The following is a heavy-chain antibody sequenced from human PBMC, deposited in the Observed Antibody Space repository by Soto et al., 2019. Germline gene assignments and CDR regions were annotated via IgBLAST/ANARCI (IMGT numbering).Heavy chain of an antibody. Sequence: ASVKVSCKASGYIFVSYGLTWVRQAPGQGLEWMGWISPYNGNTNYAHELQGRVTMTTDTSTSTAYMEVRSLRSDDTAAYYCARDESSGAPNVGGQGTTVTVSS. D-gene: IGHD3-22*01. CDR2: ISPYNGNT. CDR1: GYIFVSYG. J-gene: IGHJ6*02. V-gene: IGHV1-18*01. CDR3: ARDESSGAPNV.